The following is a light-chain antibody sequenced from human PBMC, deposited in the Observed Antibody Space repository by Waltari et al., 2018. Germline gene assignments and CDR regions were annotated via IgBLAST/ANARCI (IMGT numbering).Light chain of an antibody. CDR1: SSDDGDHKD. Sequence: QSGLTQPRSVSGSPGQSVTISCTGISSDDGDHKDVSWYQQHPGKAPKLMVYEGNTLRPGVPDLFSGSKSGHTASLTISGLQAEDEADYYCSSYTSSSTWVFGGGTKLTVL. V-gene: IGLV2-11*01. J-gene: IGLJ3*02. CDR3: SSYTSSSTWV. CDR2: EGN.